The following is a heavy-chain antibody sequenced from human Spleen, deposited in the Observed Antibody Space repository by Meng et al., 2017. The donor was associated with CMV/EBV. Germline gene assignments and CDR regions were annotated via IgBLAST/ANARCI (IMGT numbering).Heavy chain of an antibody. D-gene: IGHD3-22*01. CDR3: ARALFYDSSGFNFDY. Sequence: SGYTFISYGVSWVRQAPGQGFEWMVWISGYNGDTDYAQKLQGRVTLTTDKSSSTAYMELRTLRSDDTAVYYCARALFYDSSGFNFDYWGQGTLVTVSS. CDR2: ISGYNGDT. V-gene: IGHV1-18*01. J-gene: IGHJ4*02. CDR1: GYTFISYG.